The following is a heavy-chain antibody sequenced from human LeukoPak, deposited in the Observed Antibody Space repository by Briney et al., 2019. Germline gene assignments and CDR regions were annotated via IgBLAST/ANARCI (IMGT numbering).Heavy chain of an antibody. CDR1: GFTFSSYA. Sequence: GGSLRLSCAASGFTFSSYAMSWVRQAPGKGLEWVSTISGSGASTYYADSVEGRFTISRDNSKNTLYLQMNSLRAEDTAVYYCARRDYYYGVDVWGQGTTVTVSS. CDR2: ISGSGAST. J-gene: IGHJ6*02. V-gene: IGHV3-23*01. CDR3: ARRDYYYGVDV.